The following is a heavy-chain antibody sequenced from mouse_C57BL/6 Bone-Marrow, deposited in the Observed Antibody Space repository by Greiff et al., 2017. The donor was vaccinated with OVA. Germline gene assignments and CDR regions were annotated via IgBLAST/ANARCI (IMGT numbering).Heavy chain of an antibody. CDR2: ISSGGDYI. CDR1: GFTFSSYA. J-gene: IGHJ3*01. Sequence: EVKVVESGEGLVKPGGSLKLSCAASGFTFSSYAMSWVRQTPEKRLEWVAYISSGGDYIYYADTVKGRFTISRDNARNTLYLQMSSLKSEDTAMYYCTRAYYSNSFAYWGQGTLVTVSA. D-gene: IGHD2-5*01. CDR3: TRAYYSNSFAY. V-gene: IGHV5-9-1*02.